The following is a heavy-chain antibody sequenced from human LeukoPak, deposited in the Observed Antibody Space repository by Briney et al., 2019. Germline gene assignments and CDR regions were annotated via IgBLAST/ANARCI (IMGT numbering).Heavy chain of an antibody. Sequence: SSETLSLTCTVSGGSITSYYWSWIRQPSGKGLEWIGYIYYTGNTNYNPSLRSRLTISVDTSKNQFSLNLSSLTAADTAVYYCARQAVGGSVAFEIWGQGTMVTVSS. V-gene: IGHV4-59*01. CDR3: ARQAVGGSVAFEI. CDR2: IYYTGNT. J-gene: IGHJ3*02. CDR1: GGSITSYY. D-gene: IGHD6-19*01.